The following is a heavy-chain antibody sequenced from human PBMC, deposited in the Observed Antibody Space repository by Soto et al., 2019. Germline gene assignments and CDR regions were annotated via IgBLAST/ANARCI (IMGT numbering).Heavy chain of an antibody. V-gene: IGHV5-10-1*03. Sequence: EVQLVQSGAEVKKPGESLRISCKGSGYSFTSYWITWVRQMPGKGLEWMGRIDPSDSYTNYSPSFQGQVTFSADKSISTAYLQWSSLTASDSAMYYCATEYSSAGDYIDYWGQGTLVTVSS. CDR3: ATEYSSAGDYIDY. CDR2: IDPSDSYT. J-gene: IGHJ4*02. CDR1: GYSFTSYW. D-gene: IGHD6-25*01.